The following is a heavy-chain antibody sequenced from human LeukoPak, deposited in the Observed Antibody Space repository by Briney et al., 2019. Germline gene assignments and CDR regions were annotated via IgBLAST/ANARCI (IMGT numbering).Heavy chain of an antibody. CDR3: TRGPLYYYDSSGYYFDY. CDR2: IRSKAYGGTT. V-gene: IGHV3-49*04. Sequence: QPGRSLRLSCTASGFTFGDYAMSWVRQAPGKGLEWVGFIRSKAYGGTTEYAASVKGRFTISRDDSKSIAYLQMNSLKTEDTAVYYCTRGPLYYYDSSGYYFDYWGQGTLVTVSS. D-gene: IGHD3-22*01. J-gene: IGHJ4*02. CDR1: GFTFGDYA.